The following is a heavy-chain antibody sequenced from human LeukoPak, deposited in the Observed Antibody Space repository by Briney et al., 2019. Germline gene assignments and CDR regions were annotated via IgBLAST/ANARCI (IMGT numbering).Heavy chain of an antibody. V-gene: IGHV4-61*01. CDR2: IYYSGST. D-gene: IGHD6-13*01. CDR3: AREDSSSWYRWFDP. J-gene: IGHJ5*02. Sequence: SETLSLTCTVSGGSVSSGSYYWSWIRQPPGKGLEWIAYIYYSGSTNYNPSLKSRVTISVDTSKNQFSLKLSSVTAAATAVYYCAREDSSSWYRWFDPWGQGTLVTVSS. CDR1: GGSVSSGSYY.